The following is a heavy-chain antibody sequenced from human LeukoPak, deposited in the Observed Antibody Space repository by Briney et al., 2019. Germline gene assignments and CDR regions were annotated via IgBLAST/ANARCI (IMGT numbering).Heavy chain of an antibody. D-gene: IGHD6-13*01. CDR2: INHSGST. J-gene: IGHJ5*02. V-gene: IGHV4-34*01. CDR3: ARDRRVATPRGIAAAGTYNWFDP. CDR1: GGSFSGYY. Sequence: PSETLSLTCAVYGGSFSGYYRSWIRQPPGKGLEWIGEINHSGSTNYNPSLKSRVTISVDTSKNQFSLKLSSVTAADTAVYYCARDRRVATPRGIAAAGTYNWFDPWGQGTLVTVSS.